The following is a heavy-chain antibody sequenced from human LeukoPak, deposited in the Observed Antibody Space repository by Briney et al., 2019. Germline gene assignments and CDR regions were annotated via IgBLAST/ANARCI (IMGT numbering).Heavy chain of an antibody. CDR2: MNSRGDT. V-gene: IGHV4-59*08. D-gene: IGHD2-8*01. Sequence: PSETLSLTCTVSGGSIRSYHWSWIRQSPGKALEWIAYMNSRGDTKYNPSLKSRVIISMDMPKNKFSLKVSSVTDADTALYFCARTTSNGSADYWGQGTQVTVSA. CDR3: ARTTSNGSADY. J-gene: IGHJ4*02. CDR1: GGSIRSYH.